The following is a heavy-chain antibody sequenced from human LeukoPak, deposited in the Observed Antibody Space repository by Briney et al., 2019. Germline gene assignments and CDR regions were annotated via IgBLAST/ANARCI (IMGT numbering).Heavy chain of an antibody. CDR1: GYRFTNFW. J-gene: IGHJ4*02. CDR2: IDPGDSDT. CDR3: ARQTAMGRSGDY. V-gene: IGHV5-51*01. Sequence: GGSLKISCKASGYRFTNFWIGWVRQTPGKGLEWMGIIDPGDSDTRYTPSFQGQVTISADKSLSTAYLQWNSLRASDTAMYYCARQTAMGRSGDYWGQGTLVTVSS. D-gene: IGHD7-27*01.